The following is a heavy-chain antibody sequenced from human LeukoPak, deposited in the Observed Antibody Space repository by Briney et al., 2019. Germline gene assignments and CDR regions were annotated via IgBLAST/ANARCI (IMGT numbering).Heavy chain of an antibody. D-gene: IGHD3-3*01. CDR3: ARGWSGNY. Sequence: PGGSLRLSCAASGFIFSNYEMKWVRQAPGKGLEWLSYISSGGTAMSYADSVKGRFTISRDNAMKSLYLEMNGLRAEDTAVYYCARGWSGNYWGQGTLVTVSS. CDR2: ISSGGTAM. V-gene: IGHV3-48*03. J-gene: IGHJ4*02. CDR1: GFIFSNYE.